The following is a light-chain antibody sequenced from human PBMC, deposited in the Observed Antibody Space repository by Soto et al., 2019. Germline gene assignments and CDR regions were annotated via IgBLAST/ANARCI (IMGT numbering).Light chain of an antibody. CDR3: CSYAGSSTLV. J-gene: IGLJ3*02. V-gene: IGLV6-57*04. CDR1: SGTIASNY. Sequence: NFMLTQPHSVSESPGKTVTISCTRSSGTIASNYVQWYQQRPGSAPTTVIYEDNQRPSGVPDRFSGSTDGSSNSASLTISGLQAEDEADYYCCSYAGSSTLVFGGGTKLTVL. CDR2: EDN.